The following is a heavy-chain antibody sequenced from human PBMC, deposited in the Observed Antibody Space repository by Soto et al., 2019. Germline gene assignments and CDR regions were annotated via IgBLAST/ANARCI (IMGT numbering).Heavy chain of an antibody. D-gene: IGHD3-22*01. V-gene: IGHV3-23*01. CDR2: ISGSGGST. Sequence: GSLRLSCAASGFTFSSNAMSWVRQAPGKGLEWVSAISGSGGSTYYADSVKGRFTISRDNSKNTLYLQMNSLRAEDTAVYYCAKTPQPNYYDSSGKFDYWGQGTLVTVSS. CDR1: GFTFSSNA. J-gene: IGHJ4*02. CDR3: AKTPQPNYYDSSGKFDY.